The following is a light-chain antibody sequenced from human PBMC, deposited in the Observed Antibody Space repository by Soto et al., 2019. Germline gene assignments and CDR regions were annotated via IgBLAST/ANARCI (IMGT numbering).Light chain of an antibody. CDR1: QTINNW. CDR3: QHYKSYSQFT. V-gene: IGKV1-5*03. Sequence: DIQLTQSPSTLSASVGDRVTITCRAGQTINNWLAWYQQKPGQAPKLLIYKASTLENGVPSRFSGSGSGTEFTLTISCLQPDDVATYYCQHYKSYSQFTFGPGTKVDTK. CDR2: KAS. J-gene: IGKJ3*01.